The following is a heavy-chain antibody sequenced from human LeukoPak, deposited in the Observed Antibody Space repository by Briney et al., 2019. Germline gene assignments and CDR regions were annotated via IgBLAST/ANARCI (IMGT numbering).Heavy chain of an antibody. J-gene: IGHJ6*03. CDR2: IKQDGSEK. Sequence: GGSLRLSCAASGFTFSSYWMSWVRQAPGKGLEWVANIKQDGSEKYYVDSVKGRFTISRDNAKSSLYLQMNSLRAEDTAVYYCARGVGSCSGGSCPYYYYYYMDVWGKGTTVTVSS. CDR1: GFTFSSYW. V-gene: IGHV3-7*01. D-gene: IGHD2-15*01. CDR3: ARGVGSCSGGSCPYYYYYYMDV.